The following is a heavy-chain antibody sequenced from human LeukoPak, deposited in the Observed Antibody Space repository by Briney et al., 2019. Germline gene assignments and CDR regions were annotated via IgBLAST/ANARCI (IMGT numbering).Heavy chain of an antibody. J-gene: IGHJ3*02. CDR3: ARDYMGNTEHPIAAAGDDAFDI. CDR2: IYYSGST. D-gene: IGHD6-13*01. Sequence: SETLSLTCTVSGGSISSSSYYWGRLPQPPGKGLEWVGSIYYSGSTYDNPSLKSRVTITVDTYKNQYPLKLSSVTAADTAVYCCARDYMGNTEHPIAAAGDDAFDIWGQQRTVTVSS. CDR1: GGSISSSSYY. V-gene: IGHV4-39*06.